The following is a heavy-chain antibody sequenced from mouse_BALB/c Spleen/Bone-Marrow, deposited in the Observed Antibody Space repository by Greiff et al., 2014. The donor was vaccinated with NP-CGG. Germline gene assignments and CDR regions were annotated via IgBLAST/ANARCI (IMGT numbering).Heavy chain of an antibody. Sequence: QVQLKQSGAELVKPGASVKLSCKTSGYTFTSYWIQWVKQRPGQGLGWIGEIFPGTGTTYYNEKFKGKATLTIDTSSSTAYMQLSSLTSEDSAAYFCAREGSRLRGYFDVWGAGTTVTVSS. CDR2: IFPGTGTT. CDR1: GYTFTSYW. V-gene: IGHV1S132*01. CDR3: AREGSRLRGYFDV. J-gene: IGHJ1*01. D-gene: IGHD1-1*01.